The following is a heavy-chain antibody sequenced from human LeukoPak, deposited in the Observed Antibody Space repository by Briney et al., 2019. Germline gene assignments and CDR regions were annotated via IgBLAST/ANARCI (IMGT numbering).Heavy chain of an antibody. Sequence: PGGSLRLSCAASGFTFTNYDMHWVRQAAGKGLEWVSAIGTAGDTYYPGSVKGRFTISRENAKNSLYLQMNSLSAGDTAVYYCASSPAYSSSWYAIDKWGRGTLVTVSS. CDR1: GFTFTNYD. D-gene: IGHD6-13*01. V-gene: IGHV3-13*01. CDR3: ASSPAYSSSWYAIDK. J-gene: IGHJ4*02. CDR2: IGTAGDT.